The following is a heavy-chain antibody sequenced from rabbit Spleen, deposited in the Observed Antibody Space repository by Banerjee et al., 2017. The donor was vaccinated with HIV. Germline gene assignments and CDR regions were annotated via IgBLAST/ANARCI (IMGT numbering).Heavy chain of an antibody. V-gene: IGHV1S40*01. Sequence: EESGGDLVKPGASLTLTCTASGFSFSSSYYMCWVRQTPGKGLEWIACIYAGSSGSTAYASWAKGRFAISKTSSTTVPLQMTSLTAADTTTYFCARGSATMTMVITGYYFSLWGPGTLVTVS. CDR3: ARGSATMTMVITGYYFSL. J-gene: IGHJ4*01. CDR2: IYAGSSGST. CDR1: GFSFSSSYY. D-gene: IGHD2-1*01.